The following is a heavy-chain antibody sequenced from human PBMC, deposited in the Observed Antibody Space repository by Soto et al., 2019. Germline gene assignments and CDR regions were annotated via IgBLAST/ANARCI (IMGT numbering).Heavy chain of an antibody. CDR2: ISPDGNVV. D-gene: IGHD2-8*01. CDR1: GFTFKTYW. CDR3: AGMVLGNPDF. Sequence: EEQVVESGGGLVQPGGSLRLSCEASGFTFKTYWKHWVRQGPGEGLVWVSRISPDGNVVHYADSVKGRFTTSRDNAKNTVYLQMTSLRTDDTAIYYCAGMVLGNPDFWGQGTLVTVSS. J-gene: IGHJ4*02. V-gene: IGHV3-74*01.